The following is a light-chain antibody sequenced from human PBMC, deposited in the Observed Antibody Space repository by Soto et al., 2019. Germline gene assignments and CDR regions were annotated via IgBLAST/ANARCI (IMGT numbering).Light chain of an antibody. J-gene: IGLJ2*01. CDR2: DVN. V-gene: IGLV2-11*01. CDR3: CSYAGSYTLV. CDR1: SSDVGGYHY. Sequence: QSALIQPRSVSGSPGQSVTLSCTGTSSDVGGYHYVSWYQHHPGKAPKIIIYDVNKRPSGVPDRFSGSKSGNTASLTISGLQTEDEADYYCCSYAGSYTLVFGGGTKLTVL.